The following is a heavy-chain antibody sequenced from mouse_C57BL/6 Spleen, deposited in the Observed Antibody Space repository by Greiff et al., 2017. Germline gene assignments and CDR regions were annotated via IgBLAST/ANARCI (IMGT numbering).Heavy chain of an antibody. V-gene: IGHV8-12*01. CDR3: ARRDDYDVYYYAMDY. D-gene: IGHD2-4*01. Sequence: QVTLKESGPGILQSSQTLSLTCSFSGFSLSTSGMGVSWIRQPSGKGLEWLAHIYWDDDKRYNPSLKSRLTISKDTSRNQVFLKITSVDTADTATYYCARRDDYDVYYYAMDYWGQGTSVTVSS. CDR1: GFSLSTSGMG. J-gene: IGHJ4*01. CDR2: IYWDDDK.